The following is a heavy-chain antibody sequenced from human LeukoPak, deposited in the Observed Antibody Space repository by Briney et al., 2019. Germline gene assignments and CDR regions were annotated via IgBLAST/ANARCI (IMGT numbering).Heavy chain of an antibody. CDR1: GYTLTRYN. Sequence: ASLKVSCTASGYTLTRYNMHWVRQAPGQGLEWMGIIDTNDGTRSYAQKFQGRVTMTRDTSTSTVYMELSSLRSDDTALYYCARDIAVTGTGYYYGMDVWGQGTTVTVSS. V-gene: IGHV1-46*01. CDR3: ARDIAVTGTGYYYGMDV. J-gene: IGHJ6*02. CDR2: IDTNDGTR. D-gene: IGHD6-19*01.